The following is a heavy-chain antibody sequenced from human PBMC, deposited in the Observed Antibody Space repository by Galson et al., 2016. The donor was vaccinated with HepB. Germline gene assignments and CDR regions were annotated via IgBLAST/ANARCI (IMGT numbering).Heavy chain of an antibody. J-gene: IGHJ3*01. D-gene: IGHD2-15*01. CDR1: GFSLNTSGVG. V-gene: IGHV2-5*02. CDR2: IYWDDDM. Sequence: PALVKPTQTLTLTCTFSGFSLNTSGVGMGWIRQPPGKALEWLALIYWDDDMRYSPSLKSRLTITEDTSKNQVVLTMTNMDPVDTATYYCAHACSGFNCYSQGFDVWGRGTVVSVSS. CDR3: AHACSGFNCYSQGFDV.